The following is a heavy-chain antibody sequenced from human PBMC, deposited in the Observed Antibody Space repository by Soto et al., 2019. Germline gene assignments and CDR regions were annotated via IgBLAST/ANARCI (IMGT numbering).Heavy chain of an antibody. D-gene: IGHD2-21*01. V-gene: IGHV4-31*11. Sequence: PSETLSLTCAVSGGYISSGGYFWSWIRQNPGKGLEWIGNIYYSGRTYYSPSLKSRVTISVDTSKNQFSLKLSSATAADTAVYYCARFAKEENPKVGSWYYFDYWGQGTRVTVSS. CDR3: ARFAKEENPKVGSWYYFDY. CDR2: IYYSGRT. CDR1: GGYISSGGYF. J-gene: IGHJ4*02.